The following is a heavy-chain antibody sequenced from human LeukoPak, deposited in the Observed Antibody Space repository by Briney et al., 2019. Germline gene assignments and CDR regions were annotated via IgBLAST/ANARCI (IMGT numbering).Heavy chain of an antibody. D-gene: IGHD6-19*01. CDR1: GGSISSGDYY. Sequence: SETLSLTCTVSGGSISSGDYYWSWICQPPGKGLEWIGYIYYSGSTYYNPSLKSRVTISVDTSKNQFSLKLSSVTAADTAVYYCARARWQWLAHAFDIWGQGTMVTVSS. CDR2: IYYSGST. J-gene: IGHJ3*02. CDR3: ARARWQWLAHAFDI. V-gene: IGHV4-30-4*08.